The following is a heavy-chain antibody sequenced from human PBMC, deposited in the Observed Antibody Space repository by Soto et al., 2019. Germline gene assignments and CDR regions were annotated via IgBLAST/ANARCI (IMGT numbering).Heavy chain of an antibody. CDR2: ISYDGSNK. V-gene: IGHV3-30-3*01. J-gene: IGHJ4*02. Sequence: GGSLRRSCAASGFTFSSYAMHCVRQAPGKGLEWVAVISYDGSNKYYADSVKGRFTISRDNSKNTLYLQMNSLRAEDTAVYYCARDPVAYCGGDCRTFDYWGQGTLVTVSS. CDR3: ARDPVAYCGGDCRTFDY. CDR1: GFTFSSYA. D-gene: IGHD2-21*02.